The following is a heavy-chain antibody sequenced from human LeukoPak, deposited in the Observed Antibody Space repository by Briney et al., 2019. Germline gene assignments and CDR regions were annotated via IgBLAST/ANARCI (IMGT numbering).Heavy chain of an antibody. Sequence: SETLSLTCAVYGGSFSGNYWTLIRQTPGRGLEWIGESSPTGDITVYNPSLKGRATISVDSSKNQFPLKLTSVTAADTGVYYCARVPDFIARPCDSWGPGTLVTVSS. CDR1: GGSFSGNY. V-gene: IGHV4-34*01. CDR3: ARVPDFIARPCDS. CDR2: SSPTGDIT. D-gene: IGHD2-21*01. J-gene: IGHJ4*02.